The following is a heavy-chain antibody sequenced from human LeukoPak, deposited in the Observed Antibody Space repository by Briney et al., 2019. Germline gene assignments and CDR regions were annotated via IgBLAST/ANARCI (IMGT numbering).Heavy chain of an antibody. CDR1: GFTFSSYT. D-gene: IGHD3-9*01. Sequence: PGGSLRLSCAASGFTFSSYTMNWVRQAPGKGLEWVSSISSDSNYIYYADSVKGRFTISRDNAWNSLYLQMNSLRAEGTAVYYCARKENILTGYYDHWGQGTLVTVSS. CDR2: ISSDSNYI. CDR3: ARKENILTGYYDH. J-gene: IGHJ5*02. V-gene: IGHV3-21*01.